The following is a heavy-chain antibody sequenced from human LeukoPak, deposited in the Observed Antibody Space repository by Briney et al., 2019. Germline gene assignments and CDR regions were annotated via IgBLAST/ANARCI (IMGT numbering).Heavy chain of an antibody. J-gene: IGHJ6*04. D-gene: IGHD3-22*01. CDR3: ARSRGSYYYDSSGHLGCDGMDV. CDR1: GFSFSTNGPC. Sequence: ESGRALRIPSPTPTFTCTISGFSFSTNGPCMSLIRLPPGKALEWLAFIDCDDDNYYSTSLKTTITISTDKLKNQIVLTMTKIDPVDTATYYCARSRGSYYYDSSGHLGCDGMDVGGEGTTVTVSA. CDR2: IDCDDDN. V-gene: IGHV2-70*01.